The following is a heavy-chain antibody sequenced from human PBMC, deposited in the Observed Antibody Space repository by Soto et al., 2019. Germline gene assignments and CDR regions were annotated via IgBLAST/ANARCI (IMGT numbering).Heavy chain of an antibody. Sequence: EVQLVESGGGLVQPGGSLRLSCAASGFSVSSNYMSWVRQAPGKGLEWVSVIYSGGSTYYADSVKGRFTISRDNSKTTLYHQMSSLRAEDTAVYYCAREEGGIYYYYGMDVWGQGTTVTVSS. V-gene: IGHV3-66*01. CDR1: GFSVSSNY. D-gene: IGHD3-16*01. CDR2: IYSGGST. J-gene: IGHJ6*02. CDR3: AREEGGIYYYYGMDV.